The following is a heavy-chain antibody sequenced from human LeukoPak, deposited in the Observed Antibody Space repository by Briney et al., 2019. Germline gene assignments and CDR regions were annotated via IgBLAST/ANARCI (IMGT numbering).Heavy chain of an antibody. J-gene: IGHJ4*02. CDR1: GVSISSYY. D-gene: IGHD6-6*01. CDR3: ARDRAPKSIAAFDY. CDR2: IYISGSI. V-gene: IGHV4-4*07. Sequence: SETLSLTCTVSGVSISSYYWSWIRQPAGRGLEWIGHIYISGSINYNPSLKSRVTMSVDTSKNQFSLKLSSVTAADTAVYYCARDRAPKSIAAFDYWGQGTLVTVSS.